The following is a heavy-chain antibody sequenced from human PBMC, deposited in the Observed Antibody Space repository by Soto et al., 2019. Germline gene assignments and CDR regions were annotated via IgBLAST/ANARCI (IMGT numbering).Heavy chain of an antibody. CDR2: ISSSSSTI. J-gene: IGHJ5*02. CDR3: ARVRAGIAAAGIWLP. V-gene: IGHV3-48*01. CDR1: GFTFSSYS. D-gene: IGHD6-13*01. Sequence: GGSLRLSCAASGFTFSSYSMNWVRQAPGKGLEWVSYISSSSSTIYYADSVKGRFTISRDNAKNSLYLQMNSLRAEDTAVYYCARVRAGIAAAGIWLPWGQGTLVTVSS.